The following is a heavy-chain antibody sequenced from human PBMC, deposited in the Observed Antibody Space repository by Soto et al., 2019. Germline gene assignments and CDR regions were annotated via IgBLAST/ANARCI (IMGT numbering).Heavy chain of an antibody. D-gene: IGHD3-22*01. CDR3: ARDRTMTVPGQLDY. J-gene: IGHJ4*02. CDR1: GGTFSSYT. Sequence: QVQLVQSGAEVKKPGSSVKVSCKASGGTFSSYTISWVRQAPGQGLEWMGRIIPILGIANYAQKFQGRVTITADKSTSTAYMELSSLRSEDTAVYYCARDRTMTVPGQLDYWGQGTLVTVSS. CDR2: IIPILGIA. V-gene: IGHV1-69*08.